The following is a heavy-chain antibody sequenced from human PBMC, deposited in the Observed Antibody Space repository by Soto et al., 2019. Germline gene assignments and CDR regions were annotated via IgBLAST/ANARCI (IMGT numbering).Heavy chain of an antibody. CDR1: GFTFSSYA. J-gene: IGHJ4*02. V-gene: IGHV3-23*01. CDR3: AKDPFGYYDSSGYQNDY. D-gene: IGHD3-22*01. Sequence: GGSLRLSCAASGFTFSSYAMSWVRQAPGKGLEWVSAISGSGGSTYYAGSVKGRFTISRDNSKNTLYLQMNSLRAEDTAVYYCAKDPFGYYDSSGYQNDYWGQGTLVTVSS. CDR2: ISGSGGST.